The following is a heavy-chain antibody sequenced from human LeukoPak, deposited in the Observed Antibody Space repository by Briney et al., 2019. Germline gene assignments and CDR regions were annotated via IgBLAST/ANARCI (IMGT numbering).Heavy chain of an antibody. CDR2: MNPNSGNT. V-gene: IGHV1-8*01. D-gene: IGHD3-10*01. CDR1: GYTFTSYD. CDR3: ARGYYVSAFDY. Sequence: ASVKVSCKASGYTFTSYDINWVRQATGQGLEWMGWMNPNSGNTGYAQKLQGRVTMTTDTSTSTAYMELRSLRSDDTAVYYCARGYYVSAFDYWGQGTLVTVSS. J-gene: IGHJ4*02.